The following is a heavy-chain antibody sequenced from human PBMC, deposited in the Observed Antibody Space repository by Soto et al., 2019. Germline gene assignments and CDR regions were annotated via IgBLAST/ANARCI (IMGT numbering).Heavy chain of an antibody. V-gene: IGHV4-59*01. J-gene: IGHJ3*02. CDR2: IYYSGST. D-gene: IGHD4-17*01. CDR1: GGSISSYY. CDR3: ARDLTTVTTTHAFDI. Sequence: SETLSLTCTVSGGSISSYYWSWIRQPPGKGLEWIGYIYYSGSTNYNPSLKSRVTISVDTSKNQFSLKLSSVTAADTAVYYCARDLTTVTTTHAFDIWGQGTMVTVSS.